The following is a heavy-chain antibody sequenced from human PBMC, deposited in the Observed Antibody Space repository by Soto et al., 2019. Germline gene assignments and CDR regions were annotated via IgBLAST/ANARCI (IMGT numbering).Heavy chain of an antibody. CDR3: ARLLGYFDP. J-gene: IGHJ5*02. Sequence: EAELVESGGGLVQPGGSLRLSCAASGFSFSNYKMTWVRQAPGKGLEWISYISSSGGHMFYADSVKGRFTISRDNTKNSLYLQMNSLRAEDTAVYYCARLLGYFDPWGQGTLVTVSS. D-gene: IGHD5-12*01. CDR1: GFSFSNYK. V-gene: IGHV3-48*03. CDR2: ISSSGGHM.